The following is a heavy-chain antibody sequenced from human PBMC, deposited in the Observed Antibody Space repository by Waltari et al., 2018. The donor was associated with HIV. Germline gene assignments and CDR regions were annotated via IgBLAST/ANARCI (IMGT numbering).Heavy chain of an antibody. D-gene: IGHD7-27*01. CDR3: ATRGTNWGSVYFDF. J-gene: IGHJ4*02. CDR1: GDTFSSYT. Sequence: QVQLVQSGADVQKPWSSVKVSCKASGDTFSSYTINGVRQAPGEGLEGMGRIIPVLGITSYEQKFRGRVTITADKATTTVYMELSSLTSEDTAVYYCATRGTNWGSVYFDFWGQGTLVTVPS. V-gene: IGHV1-69*02. CDR2: IIPVLGIT.